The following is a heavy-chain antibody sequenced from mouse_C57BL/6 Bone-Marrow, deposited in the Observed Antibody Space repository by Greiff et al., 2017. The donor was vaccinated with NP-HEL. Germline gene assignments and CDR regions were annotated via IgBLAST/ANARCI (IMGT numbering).Heavy chain of an antibody. CDR1: GYTFTDYE. Sequence: QVQLQQSGAELVRPGASVTLSCKASGYTFTDYEMHWVKQTPVHGLEWIGAIDPETGGTAYNQKFKGKAILTADKSSSTAYMELRSLTSEDSAVYYCTRSYDYDKDYEMDYWGQGTSVTVSS. CDR2: IDPETGGT. V-gene: IGHV1-15*01. D-gene: IGHD2-4*01. J-gene: IGHJ4*01. CDR3: TRSYDYDKDYEMDY.